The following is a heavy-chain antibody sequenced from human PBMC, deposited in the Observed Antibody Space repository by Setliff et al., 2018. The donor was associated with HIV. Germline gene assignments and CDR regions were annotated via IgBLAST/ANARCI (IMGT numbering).Heavy chain of an antibody. J-gene: IGHJ3*01. Sequence: PTLVNPTQTLTLTCTFSGFSLTTTGVGVGWIRQPPGKALEWLALIYWDDDKRYSPSLKSRLTIIKDTSKNQVVLTMTNMDPVDTATYYCADRRDYYASGSYYFGSWSQGTMVTVSS. D-gene: IGHD3-10*01. CDR2: IYWDDDK. V-gene: IGHV2-5*02. CDR1: GFSLTTTGVG. CDR3: ADRRDYYASGSYYFGS.